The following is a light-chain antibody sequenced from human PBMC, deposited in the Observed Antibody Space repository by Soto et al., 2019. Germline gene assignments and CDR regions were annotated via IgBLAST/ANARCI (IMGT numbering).Light chain of an antibody. CDR2: XVT. V-gene: IGLV2-8*01. J-gene: IGLJ2*01. CDR3: SSYAGSNNLV. Sequence: QSVLTQPPSASGSPGQSVTISCSGTSSDVGGYSYVSWYQQHPGKAPKLMIXXVTKRPSXXXDXFXXXXXXXXXXXXXXGXQAEDEADYYCSSYAGSNNLVFGGGTKVTVL. CDR1: SSDVGGYSY.